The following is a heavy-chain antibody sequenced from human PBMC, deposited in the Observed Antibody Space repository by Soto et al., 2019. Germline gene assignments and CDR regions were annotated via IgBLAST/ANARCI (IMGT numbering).Heavy chain of an antibody. V-gene: IGHV1-18*01. Sequence: ASVKVSCKASGYTFTSYGISWVRQAPGQGLEWMGWISAYNGNTNYAQKLQGRVTMTTDTSTSTAYMELRSLRSDDTAVYYCARTLFVYCSGGSCYGLDYYFDYWGQGTLVTVSS. CDR2: ISAYNGNT. J-gene: IGHJ4*02. CDR1: GYTFTSYG. CDR3: ARTLFVYCSGGSCYGLDYYFDY. D-gene: IGHD2-15*01.